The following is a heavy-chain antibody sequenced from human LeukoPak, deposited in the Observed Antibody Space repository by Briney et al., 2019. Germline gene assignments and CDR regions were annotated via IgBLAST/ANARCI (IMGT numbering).Heavy chain of an antibody. J-gene: IGHJ4*02. Sequence: SETLSLTCTVSGGSISSSSYYWGWIRQPAGKGLEWIGRIYTSGSTNYNPSLKSRVTMSVDTSKNQFSLKLSSVTAADTAVYYCARDSGDFWSGSNLDYWGQGTLVTVSS. CDR2: IYTSGST. D-gene: IGHD3-3*01. CDR1: GGSISSSSYY. CDR3: ARDSGDFWSGSNLDY. V-gene: IGHV4-61*02.